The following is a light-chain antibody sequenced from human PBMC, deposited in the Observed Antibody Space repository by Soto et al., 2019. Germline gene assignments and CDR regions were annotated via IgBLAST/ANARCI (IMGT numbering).Light chain of an antibody. J-gene: IGLJ3*02. CDR2: DVS. Sequence: QSALTQPASVSGSPGQSITISCTGTSSDVGGYNYVSWYQHRPGKAPKLMIYDVSDRPSGVSIRFSGSKSGNTASLTVSGLQAEDEADYYCCSYTSSNTVVFGGGTKVTVL. CDR1: SSDVGGYNY. V-gene: IGLV2-14*03. CDR3: CSYTSSNTVV.